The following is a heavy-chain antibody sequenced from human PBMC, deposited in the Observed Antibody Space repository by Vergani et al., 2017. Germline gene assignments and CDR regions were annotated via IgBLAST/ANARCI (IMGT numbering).Heavy chain of an antibody. CDR3: AKDRHIVEVNDTVY. D-gene: IGHD2-21*01. CDR2: IRYDGRNR. Sequence: HVRLLESGGGVVQAGGTLTLSCAASGFNFNRYGMHCVRQTPGKGLSWVAFIRYDGRNRYYADSVKGRFIVSRDNSNNTLFLKMNSLRSEDTAVYFCAKDRHIVEVNDTVYWGQGILVTVSS. V-gene: IGHV3-30*02. J-gene: IGHJ4*02. CDR1: GFNFNRYG.